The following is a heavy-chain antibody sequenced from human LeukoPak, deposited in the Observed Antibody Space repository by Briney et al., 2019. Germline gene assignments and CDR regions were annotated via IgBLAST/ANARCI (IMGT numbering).Heavy chain of an antibody. CDR1: GFTFSNHG. CDR2: ISPSGDIT. Sequence: PGGSLRLSCAASGFTFSNHGMNWVRQAPGKGLEWVSGISPSGDITYYADSVKGRFTISRDNSKNTLYLQMNSLRAEDTAVYYCAKDGYYDILTGYYNLDYFDYWGQGTLVTVSS. J-gene: IGHJ4*02. D-gene: IGHD3-9*01. CDR3: AKDGYYDILTGYYNLDYFDY. V-gene: IGHV3-23*01.